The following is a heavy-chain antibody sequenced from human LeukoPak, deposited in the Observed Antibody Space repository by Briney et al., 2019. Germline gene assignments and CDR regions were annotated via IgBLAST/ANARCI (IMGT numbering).Heavy chain of an antibody. CDR3: ARDKDIVVVPAAKYWYFDL. CDR1: GFTFSSYS. CDR2: ISSSSSYI. V-gene: IGHV3-21*01. J-gene: IGHJ2*01. D-gene: IGHD2-2*01. Sequence: GGSLRLSCAASGFTFSSYSMNRVRQAPGKGLEWVSSISSSSSYIYYADSVKGRFTISRDNAKNSLYLQMNSLRAEDTAVYYCARDKDIVVVPAAKYWYFDLWGRGTLVTVSS.